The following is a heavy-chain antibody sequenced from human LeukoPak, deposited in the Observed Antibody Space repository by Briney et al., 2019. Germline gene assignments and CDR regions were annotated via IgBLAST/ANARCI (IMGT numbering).Heavy chain of an antibody. V-gene: IGHV4-31*03. D-gene: IGHD2-2*02. CDR1: GGSISSGGYY. Sequence: PSETLSLTCTVSGGSISSGGYYWSWIRQHPGKGLEWIGYIYYSGSTYYNPSLKSRVTISVDTSKNQFSLKLSSVTAADTAVYYCARERGYCGSRSCYSSDAFDLWGQGTMVTVSS. CDR2: IYYSGST. CDR3: ARERGYCGSRSCYSSDAFDL. J-gene: IGHJ3*01.